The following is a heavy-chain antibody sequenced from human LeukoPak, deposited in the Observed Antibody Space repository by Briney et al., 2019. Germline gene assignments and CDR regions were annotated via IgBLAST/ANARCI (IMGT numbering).Heavy chain of an antibody. Sequence: GWSVRLTFASCGFTFSSYLMTWVGQPAGRGRAWLSAFGSSDGGTYYADSVKGRFTISRDNSNNMLYLQMNSLRAEDTAVYFCAKDYRHGDYYHYMDVWGKGTTVTVSS. J-gene: IGHJ6*03. CDR3: AKDYRHGDYYHYMDV. D-gene: IGHD3-16*02. CDR2: FGSSDGGT. V-gene: IGHV3-23*01. CDR1: GFTFSSYL.